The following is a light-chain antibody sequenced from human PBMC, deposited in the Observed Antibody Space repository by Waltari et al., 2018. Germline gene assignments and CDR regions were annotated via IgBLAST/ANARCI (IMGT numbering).Light chain of an antibody. V-gene: IGKV1-39*01. CDR1: QSITNY. Sequence: IQMTQSLSSLSASVGDRVIITCRASQSITNYLNWYQQKPGEAPKVLIYAASTLQTGVPSRFSGSGSGTDFTLTISSLQPEDFATYYCQQSSSALWTFGQGTKVDI. J-gene: IGKJ1*01. CDR2: AAS. CDR3: QQSSSALWT.